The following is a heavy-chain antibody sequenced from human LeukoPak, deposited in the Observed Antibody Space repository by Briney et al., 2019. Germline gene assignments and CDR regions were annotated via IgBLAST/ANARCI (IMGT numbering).Heavy chain of an antibody. CDR2: LYYSGNT. J-gene: IGHJ4*02. V-gene: IGHV4-59*04. D-gene: IGHD3-22*01. CDR3: ARHMGGDLIMIVVLRD. Sequence: GSLRLSCAASGFTFSSYSMSWIRQPPGKGLEWIGILYYSGNTYYNPSLKSRVTMSVDTSKNQFSLKLSSVTAADTAVYYCARHMGGDLIMIVVLRDWGQGTLVTVSS. CDR1: GFTFSSYS.